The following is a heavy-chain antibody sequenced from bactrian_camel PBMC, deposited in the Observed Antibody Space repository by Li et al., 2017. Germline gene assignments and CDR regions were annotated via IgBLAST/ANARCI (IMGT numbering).Heavy chain of an antibody. V-gene: IGHV3S31*01. CDR1: GIILSSTS. D-gene: IGHD2*01. J-gene: IGHJ4*01. Sequence: VQLVESGGGLVQPGGSLRLSCAASGIILSSTSMGWVRQAPGKGLEWVSKIANTGLTYYADTVKGRFTISRDDAKNTLYLQMDSLKPEDTAIYYCAADQWAFGLGNAYRYWGQGTQVTVS. CDR2: IANTGLT. CDR3: AADQWAFGLGNAYRY.